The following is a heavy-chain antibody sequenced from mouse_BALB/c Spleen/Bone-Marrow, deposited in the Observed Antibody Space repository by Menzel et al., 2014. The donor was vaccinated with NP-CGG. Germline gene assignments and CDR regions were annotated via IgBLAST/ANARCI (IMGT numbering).Heavy chain of an antibody. D-gene: IGHD2-1*01. Sequence: EVQLVESGGGLVQPGGSRKLSCAASGFTFSSFGMHWVRQAPEKGLEWVAYISSGSSTIYYADTVKGRFTISRDNPKNTLFLQMTSLRSEDTAMYYCARYYGNYSGYFDVWGAGTTVTVSS. CDR2: ISSGSSTI. J-gene: IGHJ1*01. V-gene: IGHV5-17*02. CDR1: GFTFSSFG. CDR3: ARYYGNYSGYFDV.